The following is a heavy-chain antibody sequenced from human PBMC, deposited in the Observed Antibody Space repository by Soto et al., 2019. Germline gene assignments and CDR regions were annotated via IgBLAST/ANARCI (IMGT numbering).Heavy chain of an antibody. J-gene: IGHJ5*02. CDR1: GGSITGYY. D-gene: IGHD4-4*01. CDR2: IHYSGST. V-gene: IGHV4-59*08. CDR3: ARHSYYSSPLRFDP. Sequence: QVQLQESGPGLVQPSETLSLTCTVSGGSITGYYWSWIRQPPGKGPEWIGNIHYSGSTNYNPSLKSRFTISVDMSKTQFSLRLSSVTAAETAVYYCARHSYYSSPLRFDPWGQGTLVTVSS.